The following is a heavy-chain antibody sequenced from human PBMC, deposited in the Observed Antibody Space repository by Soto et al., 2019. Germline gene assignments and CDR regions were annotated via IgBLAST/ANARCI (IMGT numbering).Heavy chain of an antibody. V-gene: IGHV4-34*01. CDR3: ARSATIFGVVIIQSYYYGMDV. J-gene: IGHJ6*02. CDR2: INHSGST. Sequence: ETLSLTCAVYGGSFSGYYWSWIRQPPGKGLEWIGEINHSGSTNYNPSLKSRVTISVDTSKNQFSLKLSSVTAADTAVYYCARSATIFGVVIIQSYYYGMDVWGQGTTVTVSS. D-gene: IGHD3-3*01. CDR1: GGSFSGYY.